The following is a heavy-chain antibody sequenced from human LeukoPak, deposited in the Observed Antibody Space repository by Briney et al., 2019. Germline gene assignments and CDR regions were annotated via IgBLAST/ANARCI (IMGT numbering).Heavy chain of an antibody. CDR3: ARLVTYGDYYYYMDV. V-gene: IGHV5-51*01. CDR2: IYPGDSDT. D-gene: IGHD4-17*01. J-gene: IGHJ6*03. CDR1: GYSFTSYW. Sequence: PGESLKISCKGSGYSFTSYWIGWVRQMPGKGLEWMGIIYPGDSDTRYSPSFQGQVTISADKSISTAYLQWSSLKASDTAMYYCARLVTYGDYYYYMDVWGKGTTVTVSS.